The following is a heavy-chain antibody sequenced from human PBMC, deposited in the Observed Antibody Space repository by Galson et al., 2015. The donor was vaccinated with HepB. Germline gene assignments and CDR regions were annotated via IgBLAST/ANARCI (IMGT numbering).Heavy chain of an antibody. J-gene: IGHJ4*02. D-gene: IGHD6-19*01. CDR1: GFTFSSYA. Sequence: SLRLSCAASGFTFSSYAMHWVRQAPGKGLEWVAAIWYDGSDKYYADSVKGRFTISRDNSKNTLNLQMNSLRAEDTAVYYCARGYSGDWSVSIGYWGQGTLVTVSS. CDR3: ARGYSGDWSVSIGY. CDR2: IWYDGSDK. V-gene: IGHV3-33*01.